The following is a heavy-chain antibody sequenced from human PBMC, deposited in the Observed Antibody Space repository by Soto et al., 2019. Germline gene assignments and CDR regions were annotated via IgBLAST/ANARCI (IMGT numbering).Heavy chain of an antibody. CDR1: GFTFSNAW. V-gene: IGHV3-15*01. Sequence: GGSLRLSCAASGFTFSNAWMSWVRQAPGKGLEWVGRIKSKTDGGTTDYAAPVKGRFTISRDDSKNTLYLQMNSLKTEDTAVYYCTTEFRITMIVVAEIRAFDIWGQGTMVTVS. J-gene: IGHJ3*02. CDR3: TTEFRITMIVVAEIRAFDI. CDR2: IKSKTDGGTT. D-gene: IGHD3-22*01.